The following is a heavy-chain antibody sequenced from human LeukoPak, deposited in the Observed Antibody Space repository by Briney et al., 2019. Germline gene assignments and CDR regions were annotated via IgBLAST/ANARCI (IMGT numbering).Heavy chain of an antibody. D-gene: IGHD3-22*01. CDR1: GYTFTSYY. V-gene: IGHV1-46*01. CDR3: ARDQTKSYDSSGYGY. J-gene: IGHJ4*02. CDR2: INPSGGST. Sequence: ASVKVSCKASGYTFTSYYMHWVRQAPGQGLEWMGIINPSGGSTSYAQKFQGRVTMTRDTSTSTVYIELSSLRSEDTAVYYCARDQTKSYDSSGYGYWGQGTLVTVSS.